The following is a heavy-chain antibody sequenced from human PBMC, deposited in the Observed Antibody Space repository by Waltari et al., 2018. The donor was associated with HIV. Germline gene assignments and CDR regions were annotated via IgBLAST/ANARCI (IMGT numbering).Heavy chain of an antibody. CDR3: ARGHSGSSDDAFDI. D-gene: IGHD1-26*01. CDR2: ISPIFGTA. J-gene: IGHJ3*02. V-gene: IGHV1-69*13. Sequence: QVQLVQSGAEVKKPGSSVKVSCKASGGTFSSYAISWVRQAPGQGLEWMGGISPIFGTANYAQKFKGRGTITADEATSTAYMELSSLRSEDTAVYYCARGHSGSSDDAFDIWGQGTMVTVSS. CDR1: GGTFSSYA.